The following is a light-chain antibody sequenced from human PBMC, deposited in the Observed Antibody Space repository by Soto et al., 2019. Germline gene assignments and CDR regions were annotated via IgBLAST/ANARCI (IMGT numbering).Light chain of an antibody. CDR2: GAS. CDR1: QSVGRN. Sequence: EILMTQSPATLSVSPWERATLSCRASQSVGRNLAWYQQKPGQAPRLLIYGASSRASGIPDRFSGSGSGTDFTLIISRLEPEDFAVYFCEQYGSTPPTFGQGTKVDIK. J-gene: IGKJ1*01. CDR3: EQYGSTPPT. V-gene: IGKV3-20*01.